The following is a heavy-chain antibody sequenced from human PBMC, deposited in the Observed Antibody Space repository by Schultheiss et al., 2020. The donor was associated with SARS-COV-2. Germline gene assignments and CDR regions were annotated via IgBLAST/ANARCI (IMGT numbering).Heavy chain of an antibody. CDR1: GFTFSSYA. J-gene: IGHJ6*03. V-gene: IGHV3-23*01. CDR3: ASLPPRYYYYMDV. CDR2: ISGSGGST. Sequence: GGSLRLSCAASGFTFSSYAMSWVRQAPGKGLEWVSAISGSGGSTYYADSVKGLFTISRDNAKNSLYLQMNSLRAEDTAVYYCASLPPRYYYYMDVWGKGTTVTV.